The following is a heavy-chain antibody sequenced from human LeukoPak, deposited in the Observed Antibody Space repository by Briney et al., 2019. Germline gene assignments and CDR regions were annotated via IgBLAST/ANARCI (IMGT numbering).Heavy chain of an antibody. CDR3: ANARSIGVEGNWFDH. CDR2: VTGSGDST. Sequence: GGSLRLSCVASGFTFSTYAMNWVRQAPGKGLDWVSGVTGSGDSTYYADSVKGRFTISRDNSKNTLYLQMNSLRGEDTAVYYCANARSIGVEGNWFDHWGQGTLVTVSS. V-gene: IGHV3-23*01. J-gene: IGHJ5*02. CDR1: GFTFSTYA. D-gene: IGHD2-15*01.